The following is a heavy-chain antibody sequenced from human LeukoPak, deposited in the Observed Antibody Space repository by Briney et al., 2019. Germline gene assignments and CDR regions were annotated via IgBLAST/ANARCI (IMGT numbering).Heavy chain of an antibody. CDR1: GGSFSDYY. CDR2: INHGGDT. D-gene: IGHD1/OR15-1a*01. J-gene: IGHJ3*02. Sequence: SETLSLTCAVSGGSFSDYYWSWIRQPPGEGLEWIGEINHGGDTNYNSSLQSRVTLSVDTSSNQFSLILSSVTAADTAIYYCASNKYPVQAFDIWGQGTMVTVSS. CDR3: ASNKYPVQAFDI. V-gene: IGHV4-34*01.